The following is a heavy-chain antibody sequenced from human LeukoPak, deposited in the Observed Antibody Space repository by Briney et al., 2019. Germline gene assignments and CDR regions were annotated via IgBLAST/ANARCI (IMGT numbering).Heavy chain of an antibody. J-gene: IGHJ6*03. D-gene: IGHD2-2*01. CDR3: ARGRGIVVVPAASRDTRTDYYMDV. CDR2: MNPKSGNT. V-gene: IGHV1-8*02. Sequence: ASVKVSCKASGYTFTSYDINWVRQATGQGLEWMAWMNPKSGNTGYAQKFQGRVTITRNTSITTAYMELSSLISEDTAVYYCARGRGIVVVPAASRDTRTDYYMDVWGKGTTVTVSS. CDR1: GYTFTSYD.